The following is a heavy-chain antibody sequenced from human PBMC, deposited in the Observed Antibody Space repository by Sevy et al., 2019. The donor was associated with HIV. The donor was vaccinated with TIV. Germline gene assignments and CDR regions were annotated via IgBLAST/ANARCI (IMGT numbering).Heavy chain of an antibody. Sequence: ASVKVSCKASGYTFTSYGISWVRQAPGQGLEWMGWISAYNGNTNYAQKLQGRVTMTTDTSTGTAYMELRSLGSDDTAVYYCARDSIAARPRDFDYWGQGTLVTVSS. CDR2: ISAYNGNT. CDR3: ARDSIAARPRDFDY. J-gene: IGHJ4*02. CDR1: GYTFTSYG. V-gene: IGHV1-18*01. D-gene: IGHD6-6*01.